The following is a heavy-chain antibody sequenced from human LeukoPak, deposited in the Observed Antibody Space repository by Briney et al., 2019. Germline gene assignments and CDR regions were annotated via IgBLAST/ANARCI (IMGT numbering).Heavy chain of an antibody. CDR1: GFTFSSYW. V-gene: IGHV3-7*01. Sequence: PGGSLRLSCAASGFTFSSYWMSWVRQAPGKGLEWVANIKQDGSEKYYVDSVKGRFTISRDNAKNSLYLQMNSLRAEDTAVYYCARLKPDYYDFWSGYYTNYYYYMDVWGKGTTVTVSS. J-gene: IGHJ6*03. CDR2: IKQDGSEK. CDR3: ARLKPDYYDFWSGYYTNYYYYMDV. D-gene: IGHD3-3*01.